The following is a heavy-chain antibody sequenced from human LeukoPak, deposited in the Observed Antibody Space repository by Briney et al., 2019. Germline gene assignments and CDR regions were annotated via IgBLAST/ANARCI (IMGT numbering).Heavy chain of an antibody. CDR2: IYYSGST. D-gene: IGHD3-10*01. V-gene: IGHV4-30-4*01. CDR3: ARDWRITMVRGVLYYYGMDV. J-gene: IGHJ6*02. Sequence: PSETLSLTCTVSGDSISSGDYYWSWIRQPPGKGLEWIGYIYYSGSTYYNPSLKSRVTISVDTSKNQFSLKLSSVTAADTAVYYCARDWRITMVRGVLYYYGMDVWGQGTTVTVSS. CDR1: GDSISSGDYY.